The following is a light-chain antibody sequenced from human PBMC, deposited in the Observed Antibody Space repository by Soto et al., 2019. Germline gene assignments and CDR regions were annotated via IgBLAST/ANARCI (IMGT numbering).Light chain of an antibody. CDR3: QSYDSSLSAYV. CDR2: VNS. V-gene: IGLV1-40*01. J-gene: IGLJ1*01. Sequence: QSVLTQPPSVSGARGRRVTISCTGSSSNIGAGYDVHWYQQLPGTAPKLLIHVNSNRPSGVPDRFSGSKSGTSASLAITGLQAEDEADYYCQSYDSSLSAYVFGTGTKFTVL. CDR1: SSNIGAGYD.